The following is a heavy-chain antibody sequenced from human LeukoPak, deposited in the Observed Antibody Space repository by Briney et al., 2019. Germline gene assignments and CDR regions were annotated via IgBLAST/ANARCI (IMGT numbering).Heavy chain of an antibody. V-gene: IGHV1-2*02. J-gene: IGHJ4*02. CDR3: ASYSSGWLFDD. CDR2: IYPSTGGT. Sequence: ASVKVSCKASGYTFTGYYMHWVRQAPGQGLEWMGCIYPSTGGTNSAQKFQGSVTMTRDTSITTAYMDLSRLTSDDTAVYYCASYSSGWLFDDWGQGTLVTVAS. CDR1: GYTFTGYY. D-gene: IGHD6-19*01.